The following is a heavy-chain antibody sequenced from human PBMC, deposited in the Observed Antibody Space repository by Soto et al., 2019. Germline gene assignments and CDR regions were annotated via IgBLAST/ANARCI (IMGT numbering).Heavy chain of an antibody. J-gene: IGHJ4*02. CDR1: GFTFSSYA. CDR3: AKDPSGSSWLIFDY. CDR2: ISGSGGST. D-gene: IGHD6-13*01. V-gene: IGHV3-23*01. Sequence: GGSLRLSCAASGFTFSSYAMSWVRQAPGKGLEWVSAISGSGGSTYYADSVKGRFTISRDNSKNTLYLQMNSLRAEDTAIYYCAKDPSGSSWLIFDYWGQGTLVTVSS.